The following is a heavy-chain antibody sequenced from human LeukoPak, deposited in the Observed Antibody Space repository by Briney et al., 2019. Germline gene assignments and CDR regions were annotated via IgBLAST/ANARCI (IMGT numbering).Heavy chain of an antibody. CDR1: GFTFSSYE. D-gene: IGHD3-22*01. Sequence: GGSLRLSCAASGFTFSSYEMNWVRQAPGKGLEWVSYISSSASTIYYADSVKGRFTISRDNAKNSLYLQMNSLRAEDTAVYYCAKLQPYDSSGYRDYWGQGTLVTVSS. CDR3: AKLQPYDSSGYRDY. CDR2: ISSSASTI. J-gene: IGHJ4*02. V-gene: IGHV3-48*03.